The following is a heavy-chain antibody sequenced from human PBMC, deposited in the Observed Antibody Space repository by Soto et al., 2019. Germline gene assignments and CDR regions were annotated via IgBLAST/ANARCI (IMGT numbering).Heavy chain of an antibody. CDR1: GYTFSSYS. CDR3: ASLGVIDY. J-gene: IGHJ4*02. V-gene: IGHV3-48*02. D-gene: IGHD3-16*01. CDR2: LISSSSTI. Sequence: EVQLVESGGGLVQPGGSLRLSCAASGYTFSSYSMNGVRQPPGKGLEWVSYLISSSSTIYYAAYVKGRFTISRDNAKNSLYLQMNSLRDEDTAVYYCASLGVIDYWGQGTLVTVSS.